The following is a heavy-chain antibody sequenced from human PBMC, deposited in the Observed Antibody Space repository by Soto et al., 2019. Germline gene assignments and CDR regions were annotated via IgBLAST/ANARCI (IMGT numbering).Heavy chain of an antibody. Sequence: QVQLQQWGAGLLKPSETLSHTCAVYGGSFSGYYWSWIRQPPGKGLEWIGEINHSGSTNYNPSLKSRVTISVDTSKNQFSLKLSSVTAADTAVYYCARAYPSIAAAGAHAFDIWGQGTMVTVSS. D-gene: IGHD6-13*01. V-gene: IGHV4-34*01. CDR3: ARAYPSIAAAGAHAFDI. J-gene: IGHJ3*02. CDR1: GGSFSGYY. CDR2: INHSGST.